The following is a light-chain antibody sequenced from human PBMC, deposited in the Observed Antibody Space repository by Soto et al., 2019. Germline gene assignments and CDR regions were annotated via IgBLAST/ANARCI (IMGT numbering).Light chain of an antibody. CDR3: QQYGSSLRT. J-gene: IGKJ1*01. CDR2: GAS. V-gene: IGKV3-20*01. Sequence: EIVLTQSPGTLSLSPGDRATLSCRASQSVTSNYLAWYQQKPGQSPRLLIYGASRRATGIPDRFSGSGSGTDFTLTISRLEPEDSAVYYCQQYGSSLRTFGQGTKVDIK. CDR1: QSVTSNY.